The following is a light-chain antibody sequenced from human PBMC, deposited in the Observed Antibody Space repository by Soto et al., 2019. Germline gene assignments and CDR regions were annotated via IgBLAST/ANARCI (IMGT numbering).Light chain of an antibody. CDR3: QQSYSTPFT. J-gene: IGKJ3*01. V-gene: IGKV1-39*01. Sequence: DIQMTQSPSSLSASVGDRVTITCRASQSISSYLNWYQQKPGKAPKLLIYAASSLQSGVPSRLSGSESGTDFTLAISSLQPEDFATYYCQQSYSTPFTFGPGTKVDIK. CDR1: QSISSY. CDR2: AAS.